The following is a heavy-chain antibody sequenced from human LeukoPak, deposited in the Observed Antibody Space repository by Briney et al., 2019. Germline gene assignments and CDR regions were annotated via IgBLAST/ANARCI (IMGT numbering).Heavy chain of an antibody. D-gene: IGHD1-26*01. V-gene: IGHV1-18*01. CDR1: GYTFTSYD. J-gene: IGHJ5*02. CDR2: ISNYNGNT. CDR3: ARDLAWGADLMGPTDDWLDP. Sequence: ASVKVSCKASGYTFTSYDINWVRRAPGQGLEWMGWISNYNGNTNYAPNFHGRLTMTIDTSTTTSYMELRSLRSDDTAVYYCARDLAWGADLMGPTDDWLDPWGQGTLVTVSS.